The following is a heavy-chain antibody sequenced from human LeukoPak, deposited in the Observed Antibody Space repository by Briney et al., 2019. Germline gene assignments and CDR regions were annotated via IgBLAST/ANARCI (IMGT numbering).Heavy chain of an antibody. J-gene: IGHJ2*01. CDR3: ARDSSGYEIAYYWYFDL. V-gene: IGHV4-61*02. CDR1: GGSISSGSYY. D-gene: IGHD5-12*01. CDR2: IYTSGST. Sequence: SQTLSLTCTVSGGSISSGSYYWSWIRQPAGKGLEWIGRIYTSGSTNYNPSLKSRVTISVDTSKNQFSLKLSSVTAADTAVYYCARDSSGYEIAYYWYFDLWGRGTLVTVSS.